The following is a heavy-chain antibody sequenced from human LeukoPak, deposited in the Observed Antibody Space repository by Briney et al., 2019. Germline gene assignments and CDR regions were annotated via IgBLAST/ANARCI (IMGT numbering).Heavy chain of an antibody. CDR1: GFIFSSQS. D-gene: IGHD6-6*01. CDR2: ISSSSNYI. J-gene: IGHJ4*02. Sequence: PGGSLRLSCAASGFIFSSQSMNWVRQAPGKGLEWVSSISSSSNYIYYADSVKGRFTISRGNAKNSLYLQMNSLRAEDTAVYYCARDRDSSSPFDYWGQGTLVTVSS. CDR3: ARDRDSSSPFDY. V-gene: IGHV3-21*01.